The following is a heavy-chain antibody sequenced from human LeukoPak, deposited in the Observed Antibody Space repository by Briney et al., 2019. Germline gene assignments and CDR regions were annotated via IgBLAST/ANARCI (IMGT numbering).Heavy chain of an antibody. V-gene: IGHV1-8*03. CDR1: GYIFTSYD. J-gene: IGHJ4*02. CDR3: ARMGQRRTEYCSSTSCPLDY. CDR2: MNPNSGNT. Sequence: ASVKVSCKASGYIFTSYDINWVRQATGQGLEWMGWMNPNSGNTGYAQKFQGRVTITRNTSISTAYMELSSLRSEDTAVYYCARMGQRRTEYCSSTSCPLDYWGQGTLVTVSS. D-gene: IGHD2-2*01.